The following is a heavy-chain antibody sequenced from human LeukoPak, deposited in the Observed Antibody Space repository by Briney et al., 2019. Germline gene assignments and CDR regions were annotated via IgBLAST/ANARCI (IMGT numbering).Heavy chain of an antibody. CDR3: VRDRELTY. J-gene: IGHJ4*02. V-gene: IGHV4-59*03. CDR2: IYNSGST. Sequence: SETLSLTCSVSGGSISIYYWSWVRQPPGKGLEWIGYIYNSGSTNYNPSLKSRVTISVDTSKNQFSLKLTSVTAADTAVYYCVRDRELTYWGQGTLVTVSS. D-gene: IGHD1-26*01. CDR1: GGSISIYY.